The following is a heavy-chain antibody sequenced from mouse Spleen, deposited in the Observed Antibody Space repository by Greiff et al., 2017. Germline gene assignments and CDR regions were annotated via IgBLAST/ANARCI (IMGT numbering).Heavy chain of an antibody. J-gene: IGHJ1*01. CDR1: GFTFSSFG. D-gene: IGHD1-1*01. CDR2: ISSGSSTI. Sequence: EVHLVESGGGLVQPGGSRKLSCAASGFTFSSFGMHWVRQAPEKGLEWVAYISSGSSTIYYADTVKGRFTISRDNPKNTLFLQMTSLRSEDTAMYYCARRRSSSYWYFDVWGAGTTVTVSS. CDR3: ARRRSSSYWYFDV. V-gene: IGHV5-17*02.